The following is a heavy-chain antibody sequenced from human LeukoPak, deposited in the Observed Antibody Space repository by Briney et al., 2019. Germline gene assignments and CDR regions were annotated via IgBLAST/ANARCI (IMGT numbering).Heavy chain of an antibody. V-gene: IGHV3-21*01. CDR3: ARDRRDGYNVLDY. J-gene: IGHJ4*02. Sequence: PGGSLRLSCAASGFTFISYSMNWVRQAPGKGLEWVSSISRSSNYKYYADSVKGRFTISRDNAKNSLYLEMNSLRAEDTAMYYCARDRRDGYNVLDYWGQGTLVTVSS. CDR1: GFTFISYS. CDR2: ISRSSNYK. D-gene: IGHD5-24*01.